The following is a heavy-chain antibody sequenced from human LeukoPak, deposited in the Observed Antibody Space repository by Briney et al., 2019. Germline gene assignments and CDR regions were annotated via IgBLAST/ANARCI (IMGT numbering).Heavy chain of an antibody. CDR2: IYTSGST. D-gene: IGHD3-22*01. J-gene: IGHJ3*02. Sequence: SETPSLTCTVSGGSISSYYWSWIRQPAGKGLEWIGRIYTSGSTNYNPSLKSRVTMSVDTSKNQFSLKLSSVTAADTAVYYCAREGRWGSSGQWDDAFDIWGQGTMVTVSS. CDR3: AREGRWGSSGQWDDAFDI. V-gene: IGHV4-4*07. CDR1: GGSISSYY.